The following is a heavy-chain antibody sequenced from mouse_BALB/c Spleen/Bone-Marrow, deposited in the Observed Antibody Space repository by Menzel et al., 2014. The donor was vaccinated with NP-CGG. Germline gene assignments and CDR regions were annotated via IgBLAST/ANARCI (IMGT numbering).Heavy chain of an antibody. CDR1: GFTFSNYA. D-gene: IGHD1-1*01. CDR3: ARNYYGSFAY. J-gene: IGHJ3*01. Sequence: EVHLVESGGDLVKPGGSLKLSCAAPGFTFSNYALSWVRQTPEERLEWVASISTGGSTYYLDSVKGRFTISRDSARNILYLQMSSLRSEDTAMYYCARNYYGSFAYWGQGTLVTVSA. CDR2: ISTGGST. V-gene: IGHV5-6-5*01.